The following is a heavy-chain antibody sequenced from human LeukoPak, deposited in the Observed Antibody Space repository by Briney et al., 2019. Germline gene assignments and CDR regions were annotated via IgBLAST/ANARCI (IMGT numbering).Heavy chain of an antibody. V-gene: IGHV3-48*04. CDR1: GFTFSSYS. J-gene: IGHJ4*02. Sequence: GGSLRLSCAASGFTFSSYSMNWVRQAPGKGLEWVSYISSSSSTIYYADSVKGRFTISRDNAKNSLYLQMNSLRAEDMAVYYCARGAVGGARYYDSSGYYDYWGQGTLVTVSS. CDR2: ISSSSSTI. D-gene: IGHD3-22*01. CDR3: ARGAVGGARYYDSSGYYDY.